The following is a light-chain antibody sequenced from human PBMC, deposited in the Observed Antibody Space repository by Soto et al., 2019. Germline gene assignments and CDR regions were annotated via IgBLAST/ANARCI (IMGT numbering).Light chain of an antibody. CDR1: QGISNY. Sequence: DIQRTQSPSSLPASVGDRVTITGRASQGISNYLAWCQQKPGKVPKLLIYAASTLQSGVPSRFSGSGSGTDFTLTISSLQPEDVATYYCQKYNSAGTFGPGTKVDIK. CDR3: QKYNSAGT. CDR2: AAS. J-gene: IGKJ3*01. V-gene: IGKV1-27*01.